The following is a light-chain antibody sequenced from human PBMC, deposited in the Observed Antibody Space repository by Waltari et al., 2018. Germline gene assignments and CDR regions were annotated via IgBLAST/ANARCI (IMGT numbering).Light chain of an antibody. Sequence: QSGLTQPASVSGSPGQSVTIPCTGGSSEFGTYNLVSWYQQPPAKAPKLLIYEGTKRPSGISTRVSASTSGNMASLTISGLQAEDEADYYCCSKGGPTSRYVFGSGTKVIVL. CDR1: SSEFGTYNL. CDR3: CSKGGPTSRYV. V-gene: IGLV2-23*01. J-gene: IGLJ1*01. CDR2: EGT.